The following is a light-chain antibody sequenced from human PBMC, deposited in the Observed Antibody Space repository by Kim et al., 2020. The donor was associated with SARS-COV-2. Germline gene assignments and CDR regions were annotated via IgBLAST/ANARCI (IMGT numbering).Light chain of an antibody. V-gene: IGKV3-11*01. CDR1: QSLNSY. J-gene: IGKJ4*01. CDR2: DAS. Sequence: LSPGERATLSCRASQSLNSYLAWYQQKPGQAPRLLIYDASSRATGVPARFSGSESGTAFTLTISSLEPEDFAVYYCQQRRDWPLTFGGGTKVDIK. CDR3: QQRRDWPLT.